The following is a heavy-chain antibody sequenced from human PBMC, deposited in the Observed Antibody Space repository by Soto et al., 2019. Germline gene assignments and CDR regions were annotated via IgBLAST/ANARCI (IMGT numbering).Heavy chain of an antibody. CDR1: GFTFSSYT. Sequence: HPGGSLRLSCVASGFTFSSYTMNWVRQTPGRRLEWVAYISSSGSTIYYAESVKGRFTVSRDNAKSSLYLQMDGLRDEDTAVYYCASGLGSSRSWGQGSRVTASS. J-gene: IGHJ1*01. D-gene: IGHD3-10*01. V-gene: IGHV3-48*02. CDR3: ASGLGSSRS. CDR2: ISSSGSTI.